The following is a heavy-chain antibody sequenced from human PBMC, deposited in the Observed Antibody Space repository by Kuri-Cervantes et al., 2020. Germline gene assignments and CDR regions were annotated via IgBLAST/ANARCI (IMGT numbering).Heavy chain of an antibody. D-gene: IGHD6-19*01. V-gene: IGHV4-39*07. Sequence: SQTLSLTCAVSGGSISSSSYYWGWIRQPPGKGLEWIGSIYHSGSTYYNPSLKSRVTISVDRSKNQFSLKLSSVTAADTAVYYCARESASSGWIFDYWGQGTLVTVSS. CDR1: GGSISSSSYY. J-gene: IGHJ4*02. CDR2: IYHSGST. CDR3: ARESASSGWIFDY.